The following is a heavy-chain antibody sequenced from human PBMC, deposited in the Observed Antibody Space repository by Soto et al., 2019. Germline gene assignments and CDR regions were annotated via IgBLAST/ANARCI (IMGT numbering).Heavy chain of an antibody. J-gene: IGHJ4*02. CDR1: GGSISSGDYY. CDR2: IFYSGTT. CDR3: ARAKTYFDY. Sequence: SLTCTVSGGSISSGDYYWSWIRQPPGKGLEWIGYIFYSGTTYYNPSLKSRVTISVDTSKNQFSLKLSSVTAADTAVYYCARAKTYFDYWGQGTLVTVSS. V-gene: IGHV4-30-4*01.